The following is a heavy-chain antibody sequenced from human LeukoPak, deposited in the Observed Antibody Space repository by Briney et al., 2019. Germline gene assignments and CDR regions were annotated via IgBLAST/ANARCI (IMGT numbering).Heavy chain of an antibody. Sequence: SVRLSCTASGVTFSSCAISWVRQAPGQGLEWMGGIIPIFGTANYAQKFQGRVTITADKSTSTAYMELSSLRSEDTAVYYCARGKERVVWQQRYYYYGMDVWGKGTTVTVSS. CDR3: ARGKERVVWQQRYYYYGMDV. V-gene: IGHV1-69*06. CDR2: IIPIFGTA. CDR1: GVTFSSCA. J-gene: IGHJ6*04. D-gene: IGHD6-13*01.